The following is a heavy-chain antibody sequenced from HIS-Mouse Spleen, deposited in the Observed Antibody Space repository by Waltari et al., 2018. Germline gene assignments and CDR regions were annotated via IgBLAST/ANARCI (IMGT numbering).Heavy chain of an antibody. D-gene: IGHD3-3*01. CDR3: ARGGPRRLDLWFDP. J-gene: IGHJ5*02. CDR2: IYYSGST. CDR1: GGSISSGGYY. Sequence: QVQLQESGPGLVKPSQTLSLTCTVSGGSISSGGYYWSWIRQHPGKGLEWIGYIYYSGSTYSNPSLKSRVTISVETSKNQFSLKLSSVTAADTAVYYCARGGPRRLDLWFDPWGQGTLVTVSS. V-gene: IGHV4-31*03.